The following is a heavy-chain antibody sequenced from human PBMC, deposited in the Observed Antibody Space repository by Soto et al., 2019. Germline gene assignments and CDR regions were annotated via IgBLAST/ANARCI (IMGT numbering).Heavy chain of an antibody. Sequence: EVQLVESGGGLVQPGRSLRLSCAASGFTFDDYAMHWVRQAPGKGLEWVSGISWNSGSIGYADSVKGRFTISRGNAKNSLYLQMNSLRAEDTALYYCAKDVAAAGTGYYYYYYMDVWGKGTTVTVSS. D-gene: IGHD6-13*01. CDR1: GFTFDDYA. CDR3: AKDVAAAGTGYYYYYYMDV. V-gene: IGHV3-9*01. J-gene: IGHJ6*03. CDR2: ISWNSGSI.